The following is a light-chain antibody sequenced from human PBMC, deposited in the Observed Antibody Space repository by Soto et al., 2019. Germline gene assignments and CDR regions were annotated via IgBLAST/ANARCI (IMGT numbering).Light chain of an antibody. Sequence: QTVPTQPASLPWSPGQSITISSNGTSSYSGGYDSVSWIQQHPGKAPTLMSSEVNNRPSGVSNRLSGSKSGNTAYLTISGLHVMVPAEYFCFSLANTTPHVFGSGPKATV. J-gene: IGLJ1*01. V-gene: IGLV2-14*01. CDR2: EVN. CDR3: FSLANTTPHV. CDR1: SSYSGGYDS.